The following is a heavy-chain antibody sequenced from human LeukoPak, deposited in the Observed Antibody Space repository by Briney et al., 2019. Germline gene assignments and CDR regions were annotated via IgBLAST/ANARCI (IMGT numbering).Heavy chain of an antibody. J-gene: IGHJ6*03. CDR3: ARYSYGYSDYYYYMDV. CDR1: GYTFTNYA. Sequence: ASVKVSCKASGYTFTNYAINWVRQAPGQGLEWMGWINTNTGNPTYAQGFTGRFVFSLDTSVSTAYLQISSLKAEDTAVYYCARYSYGYSDYYYYMDVWGKGTTVTVSS. CDR2: INTNTGNP. D-gene: IGHD5-18*01. V-gene: IGHV7-4-1*02.